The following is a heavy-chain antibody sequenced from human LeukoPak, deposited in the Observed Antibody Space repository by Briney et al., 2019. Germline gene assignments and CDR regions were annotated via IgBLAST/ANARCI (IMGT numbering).Heavy chain of an antibody. CDR1: GFTFDDYG. J-gene: IGHJ4*02. CDR3: ARDRPYGGKGDFDF. D-gene: IGHD4-23*01. CDR2: IYNDDST. Sequence: GGSLRLSCAASGFTFDDYGMSWVRQAPGKGLEWVSVIYNDDSTYYSDSVRGRFTLSRDNSKNMLYLQMNSLRGEDTAVYYCARDRPYGGKGDFDFWGQGTLVTVSS. V-gene: IGHV3-66*01.